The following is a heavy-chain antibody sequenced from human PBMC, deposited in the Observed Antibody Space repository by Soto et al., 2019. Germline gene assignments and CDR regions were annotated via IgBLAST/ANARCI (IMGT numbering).Heavy chain of an antibody. CDR2: IYYSGST. Sequence: SETLSLTCTVSGGSISSYYWSWIRQPPGKGLEWIGYIYYSGSTNYNPSLKSRVTISVDTSKNQFSLKLSSVTAADTAVYYCARVHYDSSGYYYGHYYYYGMDGWGQGTTVTVSS. V-gene: IGHV4-59*01. CDR3: ARVHYDSSGYYYGHYYYYGMDG. CDR1: GGSISSYY. J-gene: IGHJ6*02. D-gene: IGHD3-22*01.